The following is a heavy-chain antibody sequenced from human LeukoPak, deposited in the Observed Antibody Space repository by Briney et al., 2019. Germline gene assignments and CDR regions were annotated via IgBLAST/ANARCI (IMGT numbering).Heavy chain of an antibody. J-gene: IGHJ4*02. Sequence: SVTVSCKASGGTFSSYAISWVRQAPGQGIEWMGGIIPIFGTANYAQKFQGRVTITADESTSTAYMELSSLRSEDTAVYYCARVGINYYDSSGYYIYFDYWGQGTLVTVSS. CDR3: ARVGINYYDSSGYYIYFDY. CDR1: GGTFSSYA. V-gene: IGHV1-69*13. D-gene: IGHD3-22*01. CDR2: IIPIFGTA.